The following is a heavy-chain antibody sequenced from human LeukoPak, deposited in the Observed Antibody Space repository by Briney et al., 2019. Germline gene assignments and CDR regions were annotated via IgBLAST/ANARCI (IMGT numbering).Heavy chain of an antibody. CDR2: IGASGATT. V-gene: IGHV3-23*01. Sequence: GGSLTLSCAVSGLTFNKYAMNWVRQGPGKGLEWVSGIGASGATTYYADSVKGRFTISRDNSKNTLFLQLKSLRADDTGVYFCAKDLEAVAGTLVNAYWGQGTPVTVSS. CDR3: AKDLEAVAGTLVNAY. CDR1: GLTFNKYA. J-gene: IGHJ4*02. D-gene: IGHD6-19*01.